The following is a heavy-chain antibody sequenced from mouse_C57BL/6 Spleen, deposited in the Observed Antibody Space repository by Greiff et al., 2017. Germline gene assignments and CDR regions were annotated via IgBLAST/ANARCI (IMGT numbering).Heavy chain of an antibody. D-gene: IGHD1-1*01. CDR1: GFTFSDYY. J-gene: IGHJ1*03. CDR2: INYDGSST. V-gene: IGHV5-16*01. Sequence: EVQLVESEGGLVQPGSSMKLSCTASGFTFSDYYMAWVRQVPEKGLEWVANINYDGSSTYYLDSLKSRFIISIDKAKNILYLQMSSLKSEDTATYYCAREPYSSSYNWYFDVWGTGTTVTVSS. CDR3: AREPYSSSYNWYFDV.